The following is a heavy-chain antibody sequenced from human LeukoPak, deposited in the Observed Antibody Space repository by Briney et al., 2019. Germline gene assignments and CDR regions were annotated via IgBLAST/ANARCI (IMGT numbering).Heavy chain of an antibody. D-gene: IGHD5-18*01. Sequence: SETLSLTCTVSGGSISSYYWSWIRQPPGKGLELIGYIYYSGSTNYNPSLKSRVTISVDTSKNQFSLKLSSVTAADTAVYYCARARDGYSYGYLGYWGQGTLVTVSS. CDR1: GGSISSYY. V-gene: IGHV4-59*01. CDR3: ARARDGYSYGYLGY. CDR2: IYYSGST. J-gene: IGHJ4*02.